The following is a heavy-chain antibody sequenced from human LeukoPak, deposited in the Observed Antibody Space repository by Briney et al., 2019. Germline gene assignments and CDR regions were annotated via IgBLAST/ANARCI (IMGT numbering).Heavy chain of an antibody. CDR3: GKVGGWTQGADHIDY. J-gene: IGHJ4*02. V-gene: IGHV3-48*01. CDR2: ISSSGSTI. Sequence: GGSLRLSCAASGFTFSSYTMNWVRQAPGKGLEWLSYISSSGSTIYYADSVKGRFTISRDNAKNSLYLQMNSLRAEDTAVYYCGKVGGWTQGADHIDYWGRGTLVTVSS. D-gene: IGHD1-26*01. CDR1: GFTFSSYT.